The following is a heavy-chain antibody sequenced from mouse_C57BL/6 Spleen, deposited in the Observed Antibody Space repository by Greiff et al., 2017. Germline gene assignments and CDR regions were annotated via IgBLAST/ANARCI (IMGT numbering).Heavy chain of an antibody. CDR1: GFTFNTYA. Sequence: EVMLVESGGGLVQPKGSLKLSCAASGFTFNTYAMPWVRQAQGKGLGWVARIRSKSSNYATYYADSVKYRFTISRDDSQRMIYLQMNNLKTEDTARYYCVRGFYDGYPFTMDYWGQGTSVTVSS. J-gene: IGHJ4*01. D-gene: IGHD2-3*01. CDR3: VRGFYDGYPFTMDY. V-gene: IGHV10-3*01. CDR2: IRSKSSNYAT.